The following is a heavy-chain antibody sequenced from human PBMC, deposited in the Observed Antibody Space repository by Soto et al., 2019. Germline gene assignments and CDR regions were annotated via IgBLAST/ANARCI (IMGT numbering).Heavy chain of an antibody. CDR3: ARVALSGGGWLDP. CDR1: GYSFTKYY. J-gene: IGHJ5*02. V-gene: IGHV1-46*01. Sequence: ASVKVSCKASGYSFTKYYLHWVRQAPGQGLEWMAIINPSSGDTTYAQKFQGRVTVTSYTSTSTVYMELRSLTSEDTAIYYCARVALSGGGWLDPWGQGTRVTVSS. CDR2: INPSSGDT. D-gene: IGHD1-26*01.